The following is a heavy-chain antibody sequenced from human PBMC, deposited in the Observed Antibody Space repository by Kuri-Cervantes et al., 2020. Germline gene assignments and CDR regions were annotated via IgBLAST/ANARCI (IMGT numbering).Heavy chain of an antibody. V-gene: IGHV3-30*03. CDR2: ISYDGSNR. CDR3: ASPSVATITLPYYYYGMDV. J-gene: IGHJ6*02. Sequence: GESLKISCAASGFTFSSYGMHWVRQAPGKGLEWVAVISYDGSNRYYADSVKGRFTISRDNAKNSLYLQMNSLRAEDTAVYYCASPSVATITLPYYYYGMDVWGQGTTGTASS. CDR1: GFTFSSYG. D-gene: IGHD5-12*01.